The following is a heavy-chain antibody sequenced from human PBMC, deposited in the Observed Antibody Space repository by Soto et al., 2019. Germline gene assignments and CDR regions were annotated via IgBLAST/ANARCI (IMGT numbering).Heavy chain of an antibody. CDR2: ISYDGSNK. J-gene: IGHJ6*02. V-gene: IGHV3-30-3*01. D-gene: IGHD3-16*02. CDR1: GFTFSSYA. Sequence: GGSLRLSCAASGFTFSSYAMHWVRQAPGKGLEWVAVISYDGSNKYYADSVKGRFTISRDNSKNTLYLQMNSLRAEDTAVYYCARAGPRLGELSRKYYYYGMDVWGQGTTVTVSS. CDR3: ARAGPRLGELSRKYYYYGMDV.